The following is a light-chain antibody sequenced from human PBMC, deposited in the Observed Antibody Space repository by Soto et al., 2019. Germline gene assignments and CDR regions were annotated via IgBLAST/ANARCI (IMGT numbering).Light chain of an antibody. J-gene: IGKJ4*01. V-gene: IGKV3-20*01. CDR2: GAS. Sequence: EFVLTQSPGKLSLSPGERATLSCRASQSISSSFLAWYQQKPGQAPRLLIYGASSRGTGIPDRFSGSGSGTNFPITISRLEPEDFAVYYCQQYGSSPPLTFGGGTKVEIK. CDR1: QSISSSF. CDR3: QQYGSSPPLT.